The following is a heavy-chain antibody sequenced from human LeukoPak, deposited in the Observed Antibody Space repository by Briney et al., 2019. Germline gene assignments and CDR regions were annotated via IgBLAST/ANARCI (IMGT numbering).Heavy chain of an antibody. CDR2: IKEDGGEK. CDR1: GFTLSGHW. D-gene: IGHD6-19*01. V-gene: IGHV3-7*01. J-gene: IGHJ4*02. Sequence: VGSLRVSCVPSGFTLSGHWMTWVRQAPGKGPEWVANIKEDGGEKNYVGSVKGRFTISRDNAKNSLYLQMNSLRVEGTAVYYCARERSGWYERWLDYWGQGTLVTVSS. CDR3: ARERSGWYERWLDY.